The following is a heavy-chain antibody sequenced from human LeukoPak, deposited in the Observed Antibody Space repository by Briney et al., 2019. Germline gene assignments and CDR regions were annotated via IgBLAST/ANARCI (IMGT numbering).Heavy chain of an antibody. CDR2: INPNSGGT. Sequence: GASVKVSCKASGYTFTSYYMHWVRQAPGQGLEWMGWINPNSGGTNYAQKFQGRVTMTRDTSISTAYMELSRLRSDDTAVYYCASLGGRTRFAFDIWGQGTMVTVSS. CDR1: GYTFTSYY. D-gene: IGHD3-16*01. J-gene: IGHJ3*02. V-gene: IGHV1-2*02. CDR3: ASLGGRTRFAFDI.